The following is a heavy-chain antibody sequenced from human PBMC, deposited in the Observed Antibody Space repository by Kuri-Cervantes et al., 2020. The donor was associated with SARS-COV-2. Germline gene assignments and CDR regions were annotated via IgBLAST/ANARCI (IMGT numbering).Heavy chain of an antibody. CDR2: IFHDGST. CDR1: GGAINTYNW. V-gene: IGHV4-4*02. D-gene: IGHD2-2*02. CDR3: ARESTYTFDI. J-gene: IGHJ3*02. Sequence: GSLRLSCVVSGGAINTYNWWTWVRQPPGKGLQWIGEIFHDGSTKFNPSLSLKGRVTMSLDKSKNQFSLNLTSVTAADTAMYYCARESTYTFDIWGQGTLVTVSS.